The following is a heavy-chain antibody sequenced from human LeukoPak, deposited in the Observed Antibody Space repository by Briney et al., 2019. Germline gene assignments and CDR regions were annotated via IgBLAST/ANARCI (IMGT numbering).Heavy chain of an antibody. CDR3: VRASGEGASSDYFDY. Sequence: PGGSLRLSCAASGFTFSTYWMHWVRRAPGKGLVWVSRIQRDGSITTYADSVKGRFTISRDNAQNTLYLQMNSLRAEDTAVYYCVRASGEGASSDYFDYWGQGTRVTVSS. V-gene: IGHV3-74*01. CDR2: IQRDGSIT. D-gene: IGHD4-17*01. CDR1: GFTFSTYW. J-gene: IGHJ4*02.